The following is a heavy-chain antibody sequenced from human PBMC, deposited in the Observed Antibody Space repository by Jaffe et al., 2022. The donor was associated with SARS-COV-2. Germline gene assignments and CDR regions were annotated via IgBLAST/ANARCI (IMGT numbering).Heavy chain of an antibody. Sequence: EVQLVESGGGLVQPGGSLRLSCAASGFTFSSYWMHWVRQAPGKGLVWVSRINSDGSSTSYADSVKGRFTISRDNAKNTLYLQMNSLRAEDTAVYYCARERLGYCSGGSCYPVNWFDPWGQGTLVTVSS. CDR1: GFTFSSYW. D-gene: IGHD2-15*01. V-gene: IGHV3-74*01. CDR2: INSDGSST. J-gene: IGHJ5*02. CDR3: ARERLGYCSGGSCYPVNWFDP.